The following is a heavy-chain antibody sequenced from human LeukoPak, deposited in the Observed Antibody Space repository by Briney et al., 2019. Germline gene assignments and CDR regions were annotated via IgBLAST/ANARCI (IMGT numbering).Heavy chain of an antibody. V-gene: IGHV1-69*05. CDR1: GGTFSTYA. J-gene: IGHJ4*02. CDR2: IIPIFGTS. CDR3: ARGLRGYFDS. Sequence: SVKVSCKASGGTFSTYAISWVRQAPGQGLEWMGGIIPIFGTSNYAQKFQGRVTMTRDTSISTAYMELSRLRSDDPAVYYCARGLRGYFDSWGQGTLVTVSS. D-gene: IGHD4-17*01.